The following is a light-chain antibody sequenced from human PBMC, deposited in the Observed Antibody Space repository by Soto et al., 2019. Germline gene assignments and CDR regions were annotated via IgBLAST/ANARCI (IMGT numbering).Light chain of an antibody. CDR2: SAS. J-gene: IGKJ5*01. CDR3: QQLNSYPQT. V-gene: IGKV1-9*01. CDR1: RGISSY. Sequence: IQLTPSPSSLSASVGYRVTITCQASRGISSYLAWYQQKPGKPTKLLVYSASTLQSGVPSRFSGSGSGPDFTLTISSLQPEDSATYFCQQLNSYPQTFGKGKRLEI.